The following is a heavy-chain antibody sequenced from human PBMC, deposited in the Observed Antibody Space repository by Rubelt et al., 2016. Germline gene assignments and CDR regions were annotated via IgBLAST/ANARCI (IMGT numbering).Heavy chain of an antibody. CDR3: AKVGEGNWNSLDY. CDR1: GFTFSSYA. J-gene: IGHJ4*02. D-gene: IGHD1-7*01. V-gene: IGHV3-23*01. CDR2: ISGSGGST. Sequence: EVQLLESGGGLVQPGGSLRLSCAASGFTFSSYAMSWVRQAPGKGLEWVSAISGSGGSTYYADSVKGRFTISEENSKKPLELQMNSLRAEDTAVYYCAKVGEGNWNSLDYWGQGTLVTVSS.